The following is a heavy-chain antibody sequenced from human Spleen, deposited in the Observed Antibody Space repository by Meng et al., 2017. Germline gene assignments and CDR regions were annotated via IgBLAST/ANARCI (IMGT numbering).Heavy chain of an antibody. J-gene: IGHJ4*02. D-gene: IGHD6-19*01. V-gene: IGHV2-5*02. CDR2: IYWDDDK. CDR3: AHRGIAVAAYDY. CDR1: GFSLSTSGVG. Sequence: QITLKESGPTLVKPTQTLTLTCTFSGFSLSTSGVGVGWIRQPPGKALQWLALIYWDDDKRYSPSLKSRLTITKDPSKNQVVLSMTNMDPVDTATYYCAHRGIAVAAYDYWGQGTLVTVSS.